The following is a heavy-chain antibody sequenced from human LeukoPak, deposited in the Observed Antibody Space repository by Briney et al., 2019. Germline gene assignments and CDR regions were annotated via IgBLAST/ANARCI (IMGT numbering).Heavy chain of an antibody. CDR2: IIPISGTA. CDR3: AKGYCSGGSCAFDP. V-gene: IGHV1-69*06. CDR1: GGTFSSYA. J-gene: IGHJ5*02. Sequence: GASVKVSCKASGGTFSSYAISWVRQAPGQGLEWMGGIIPISGTANYAQKFQGRVTITADKSTSTAYMELSSLRSEDTAVYYCAKGYCSGGSCAFDPWGQGTLVTVSS. D-gene: IGHD2-15*01.